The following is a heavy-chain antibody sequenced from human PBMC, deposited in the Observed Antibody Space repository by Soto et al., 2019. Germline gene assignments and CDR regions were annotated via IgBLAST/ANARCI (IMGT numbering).Heavy chain of an antibody. D-gene: IGHD6-19*01. CDR3: VRLSKYTSGWYVLYYPDA. Sequence: QVQLVESGGGLVKPGGSLRLSCAASGFTFSDYYMAWIRQAPGKGLEWVSYISSSVITKSSADSLEGRFTISRDNAKESLYLQTNSLRAEDTAVYYCVRLSKYTSGWYVLYYPDAWGQVTLVTLSS. CDR1: GFTFSDYY. CDR2: ISSSVITK. J-gene: IGHJ5*02. V-gene: IGHV3-11*01.